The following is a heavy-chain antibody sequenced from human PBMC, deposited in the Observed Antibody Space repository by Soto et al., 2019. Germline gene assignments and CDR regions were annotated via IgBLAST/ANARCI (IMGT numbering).Heavy chain of an antibody. J-gene: IGHJ6*02. CDR3: ARDSGRSDVVPAAISAMDV. Sequence: GGSLRLSCAASGFSFSDYYMSWIRQAPGKGLEWVSYISFSDSSMYYADSVKGRFTISRDNAKNSLYLQMNSLRAEDTAVYYCARDSGRSDVVPAAISAMDVWGQGTTVTVSS. CDR1: GFSFSDYY. CDR2: ISFSDSSM. V-gene: IGHV3-11*01. D-gene: IGHD2-2*01.